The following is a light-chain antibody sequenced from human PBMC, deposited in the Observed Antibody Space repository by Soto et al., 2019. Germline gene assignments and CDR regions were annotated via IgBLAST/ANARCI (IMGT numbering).Light chain of an antibody. CDR1: QSVLHSSNSRNY. CDR3: QQYYTAFVNT. V-gene: IGKV4-1*01. Sequence: IVMTQSPDSLAVSLGERATINCKSSQSVLHSSNSRNYFAWYQQKPGQPPKLLIYWASTRESGVPDRFTGSGSGTDFTLIISCLQAEDVAVYSCQQYYTAFVNTFGQGNKLEIK. J-gene: IGKJ2*01. CDR2: WAS.